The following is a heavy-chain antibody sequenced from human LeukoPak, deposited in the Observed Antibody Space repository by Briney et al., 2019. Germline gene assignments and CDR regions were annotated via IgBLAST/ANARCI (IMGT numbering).Heavy chain of an antibody. CDR1: GYTSTGYY. CDR2: INPNSSGT. CDR3: ARDLGVVVPAASSDLFDP. J-gene: IGHJ5*02. D-gene: IGHD2-2*01. Sequence: ASVKLSCKASGYTSTGYYMHWVRQAPGQGLEWMGWINPNSSGTNYAHKFQGRFTMTRDKSNNTAYLQLSRLRSDDTAVYYGARDLGVVVPAASSDLFDPWGQGTLVTVSS. V-gene: IGHV1-2*02.